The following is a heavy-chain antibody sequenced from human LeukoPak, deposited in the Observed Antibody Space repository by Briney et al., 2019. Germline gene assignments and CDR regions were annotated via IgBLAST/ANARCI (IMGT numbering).Heavy chain of an antibody. CDR3: ARGYRGYDPNAKLRLDYHYHGMDV. V-gene: IGHV1-69*13. CDR2: IIPIFGTP. J-gene: IGHJ6*02. D-gene: IGHD5-12*01. CDR1: GGAFSTYA. Sequence: GASVKVPCMASGGAFSTYAISGVRQAPGQGLEWMGGIIPIFGTPNYAQKFQGRVTINADESTSTAYMELSSLRSEDTAVYYCARGYRGYDPNAKLRLDYHYHGMDVWGQGTRVTVSS.